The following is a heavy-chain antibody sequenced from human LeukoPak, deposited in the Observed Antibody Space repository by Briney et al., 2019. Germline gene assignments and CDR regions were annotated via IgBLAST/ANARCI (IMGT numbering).Heavy chain of an antibody. V-gene: IGHV1-2*02. CDR1: GYTFTSYG. D-gene: IGHD2-15*01. J-gene: IGHJ5*02. Sequence: ASVKVSCKASGYTFTSYGISWVRQAPGQGLEWMGWINPNNGGTNYAQMFQGRVTMTRDTSISTAYMELNRLRSHDTAVYYCARGIYCSGGSCYSRGVDWFDPWGQGTLVTVSS. CDR2: INPNNGGT. CDR3: ARGIYCSGGSCYSRGVDWFDP.